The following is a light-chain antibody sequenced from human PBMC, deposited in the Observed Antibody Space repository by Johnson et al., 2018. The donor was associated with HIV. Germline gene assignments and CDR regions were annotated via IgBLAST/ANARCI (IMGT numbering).Light chain of an antibody. J-gene: IGLJ1*01. CDR3: GTWETSLSAGLLYV. CDR1: SSNIGNNY. V-gene: IGLV1-51*01. Sequence: QSVLTQPPSVSAAPGQTVTISCSGSSSNIGNNYVSWYHHLPGTAPKLLIYDNDKRPSGTPDRFSGPKSATSATLGLTGLQTGDEADYYCGTWETSLSAGLLYVFGPGTKVTVL. CDR2: DND.